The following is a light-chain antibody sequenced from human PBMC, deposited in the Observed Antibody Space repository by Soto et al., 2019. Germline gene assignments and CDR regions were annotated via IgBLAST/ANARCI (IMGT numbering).Light chain of an antibody. CDR3: QRSYRSIS. CDR2: AAT. CDR1: QSISAY. V-gene: IGKV1-39*01. J-gene: IGKJ5*01. Sequence: DIQMTQSPSSLFASVGDRVTITCRASQSISAYLNWYQQRPGKAPSLLIYAATRLHSGVPSRFSGSGSGTDFTLTISSLKPEDVATYYCQRSYRSISFGQGTRLEMK.